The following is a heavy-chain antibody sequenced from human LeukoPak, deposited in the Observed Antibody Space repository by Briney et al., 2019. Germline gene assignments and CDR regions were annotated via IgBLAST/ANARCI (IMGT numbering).Heavy chain of an antibody. CDR2: ISGGGGST. J-gene: IGHJ4*02. CDR1: GFTFSNYA. V-gene: IGHV3-23*01. D-gene: IGHD3-3*01. CDR3: AKVRARSGYATDY. Sequence: GGSLRLSCAASGFTFSNYAMSWVRQAPGKGLEWVSTISGGGGSTYYADSVKDRFTISRDNSKNTLYLQMNSLGAEDTAVYYCAKVRARSGYATDYWGQGTLVTVSS.